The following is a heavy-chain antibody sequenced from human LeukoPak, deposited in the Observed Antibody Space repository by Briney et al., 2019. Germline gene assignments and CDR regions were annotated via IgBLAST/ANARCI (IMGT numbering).Heavy chain of an antibody. J-gene: IGHJ4*02. CDR1: GGSISSYY. Sequence: SETLSLTCTVSGGSISSYYWSWIRQPAGKGLEWIGRIYTSGSTNYNPSLKSRVTMSVDTSKNQFSLKLGSVTAADTAVYYCARDMDYYDSSGYYYYEDYWGQGTLVTVSS. CDR2: IYTSGST. V-gene: IGHV4-4*07. CDR3: ARDMDYYDSSGYYYYEDY. D-gene: IGHD3-22*01.